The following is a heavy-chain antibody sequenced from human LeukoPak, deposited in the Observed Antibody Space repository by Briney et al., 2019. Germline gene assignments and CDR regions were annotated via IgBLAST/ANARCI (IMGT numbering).Heavy chain of an antibody. J-gene: IGHJ6*02. Sequence: QAGGSLRLSCAASGFTFSSYGMHWVRQAPGKGLEWVAVISYDGSNKYYADSVKGRFTISRDNSKNTLYLQTNSLRAEDTAVYYCAKNGMDVWGQGTTVTVSS. CDR2: ISYDGSNK. CDR3: AKNGMDV. CDR1: GFTFSSYG. V-gene: IGHV3-30*18.